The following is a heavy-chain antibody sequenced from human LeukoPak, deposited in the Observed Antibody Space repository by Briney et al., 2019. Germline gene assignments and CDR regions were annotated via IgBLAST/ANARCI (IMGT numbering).Heavy chain of an antibody. CDR3: AKSSCGWLCLF. Sequence: GGSLPLSFACCGFTFCSYRMSYVGQAPGKGLEWVSAISGSGAYTYYADSVKGRFTISRDNSKNTLYLQMNSLRADDTAVYVCAKSSCGWLCLFWGGRTLVTVSS. D-gene: IGHD6-19*01. V-gene: IGHV3-23*01. J-gene: IGHJ4*02. CDR1: GFTFCSYR. CDR2: ISGSGAYT.